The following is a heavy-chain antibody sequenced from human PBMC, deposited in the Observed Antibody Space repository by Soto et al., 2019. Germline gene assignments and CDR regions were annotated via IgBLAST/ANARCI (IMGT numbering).Heavy chain of an antibody. CDR1: GFTFSNYR. Sequence: PGGSLRLSCAASGFTFSNYRMNWVRQAPGKGLEWVSYISISASSIYYTDYTDSVKGRFTISRDNAKNSLYLQMNSMRDEDTAVYYCARDLAPSPIPHAFDVWGQGTMVTVSS. D-gene: IGHD2-2*02. V-gene: IGHV3-48*02. CDR3: ARDLAPSPIPHAFDV. J-gene: IGHJ3*01. CDR2: ISISASSI.